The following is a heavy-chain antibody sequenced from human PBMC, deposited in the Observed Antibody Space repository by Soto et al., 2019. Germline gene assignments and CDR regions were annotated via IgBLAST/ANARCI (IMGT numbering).Heavy chain of an antibody. CDR2: ISAYNGNT. Sequence: ASVKVSCKASGYTFTSYAMHWVRQAPGQRLEWMGWISAYNGNTNYAQKLQGRVTMTTDTSTSTAYMELRSLRSDDTAVYYCARAEEERYSSSPFDYWGQGTLVTVSS. V-gene: IGHV1-18*01. CDR3: ARAEEERYSSSPFDY. D-gene: IGHD6-6*01. J-gene: IGHJ4*02. CDR1: GYTFTSYA.